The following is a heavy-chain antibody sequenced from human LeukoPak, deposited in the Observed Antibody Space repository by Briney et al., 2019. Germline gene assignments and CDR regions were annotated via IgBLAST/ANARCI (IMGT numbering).Heavy chain of an antibody. Sequence: GRSLRLSCKASGFTFDDHAMHWVRQAPGKGLEWVSGISWNSGSIGYADSVKGRFTISRDNAKNSLYLQMNSLRAEDMALYYCAKGEDYDSSGYSYFDYWGQGTLVTVSS. V-gene: IGHV3-9*03. CDR3: AKGEDYDSSGYSYFDY. D-gene: IGHD3-22*01. CDR2: ISWNSGSI. J-gene: IGHJ4*02. CDR1: GFTFDDHA.